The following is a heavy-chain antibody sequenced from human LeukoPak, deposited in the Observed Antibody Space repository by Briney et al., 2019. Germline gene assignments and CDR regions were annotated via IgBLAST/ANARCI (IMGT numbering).Heavy chain of an antibody. V-gene: IGHV3-53*01. CDR1: GFSVSRNY. J-gene: IGHJ4*02. D-gene: IGHD3-22*01. CDR2: IQSGGST. CDR3: ARGVDSSGYLDY. Sequence: PGGSLRLSCAASGFSVSRNYMSWVRQAPGKGLEWVSIIQSGGSTYYADSVRGRFTSSRDNSNNTLYLQMDSLRAEDAAFYYCARGVDSSGYLDYWGQGTLVTVSS.